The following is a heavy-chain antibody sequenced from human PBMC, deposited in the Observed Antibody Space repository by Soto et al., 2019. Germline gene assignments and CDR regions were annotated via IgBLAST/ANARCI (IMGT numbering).Heavy chain of an antibody. V-gene: IGHV1-8*01. J-gene: IGHJ4*02. D-gene: IGHD1-26*01. CDR1: GYTFSSFH. Sequence: ASVKVSCKASGYTFSSFHINWVRQASGQGLEWMGWMNPNNGDTDYAQNFQARVTMTRDTSTSTAYMELTSLTFEDTAIYFCARGIDEGVDYWGQGXLVTVSS. CDR2: MNPNNGDT. CDR3: ARGIDEGVDY.